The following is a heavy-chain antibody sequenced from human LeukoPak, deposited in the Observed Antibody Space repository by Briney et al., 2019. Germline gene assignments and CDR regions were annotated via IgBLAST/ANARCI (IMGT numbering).Heavy chain of an antibody. CDR3: ARISTVTERY. D-gene: IGHD2-21*02. V-gene: IGHV3-48*03. CDR2: IGNSVNDNSI. Sequence: GGSLRLSCAASGFTLSSYNMNWVRQAPGKALEWVSYIGNSVNDNSIYYADSVRGRFTISRDNAKNSLYLQMDNLRAEDTAVYYCARISTVTERYWGRGTLVTVSS. CDR1: GFTLSSYN. J-gene: IGHJ4*02.